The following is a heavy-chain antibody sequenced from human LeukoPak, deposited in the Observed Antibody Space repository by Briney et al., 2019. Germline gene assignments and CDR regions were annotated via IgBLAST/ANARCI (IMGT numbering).Heavy chain of an antibody. CDR1: GGSISSGSYY. V-gene: IGHV4-61*02. J-gene: IGHJ5*02. CDR2: IYTSGST. CDR3: ARDSGTTGVVKFEP. D-gene: IGHD4-23*01. Sequence: SETLSLTCTVSGGSISSGSYYWSWIRQPAGKGLEWIGRIYTSGSTNYNPSLKSRVTISVDTSKNQFSLKLSSVTAADTAVYYCARDSGTTGVVKFEPWGQGTLVTVSS.